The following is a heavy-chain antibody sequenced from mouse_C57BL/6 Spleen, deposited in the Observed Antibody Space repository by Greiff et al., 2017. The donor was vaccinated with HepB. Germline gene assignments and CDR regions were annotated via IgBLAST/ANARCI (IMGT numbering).Heavy chain of an antibody. J-gene: IGHJ1*03. CDR2: IYPGDGDT. D-gene: IGHD1-1*01. V-gene: IGHV1-82*01. CDR1: GYAFSSSW. Sequence: VQLQQSGPELVKPGASVKISCKASGYAFSSSWMNWVKQRPGKGLEWIGRIYPGDGDTNYNGKFKGKATLTADKSSSTAYMQLSSLTSEDSAVYFGARGIYYGSSTGYFDVWGTGTTVTVSS. CDR3: ARGIYYGSSTGYFDV.